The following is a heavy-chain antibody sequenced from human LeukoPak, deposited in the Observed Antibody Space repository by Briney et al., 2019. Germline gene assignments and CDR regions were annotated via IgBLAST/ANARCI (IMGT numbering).Heavy chain of an antibody. J-gene: IGHJ4*02. D-gene: IGHD5-18*01. Sequence: SETLSLTCTVSGGSISSYYWSWIRQPPGKGLEWIGYIYYSGSTNYNPSLKSRVTISVDTSKNQFSLKLSSVTAADTAVYYCARGYSSKSYYFDYWGQRTLVTVSS. V-gene: IGHV4-59*08. CDR2: IYYSGST. CDR3: ARGYSSKSYYFDY. CDR1: GGSISSYY.